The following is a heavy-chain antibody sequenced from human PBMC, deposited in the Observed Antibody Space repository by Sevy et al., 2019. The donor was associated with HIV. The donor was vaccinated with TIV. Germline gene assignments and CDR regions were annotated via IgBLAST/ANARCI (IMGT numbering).Heavy chain of an antibody. CDR2: ISGSGGST. D-gene: IGHD3-10*01. V-gene: IGHV3-23*01. CDR3: AKDRGKYYGSDFDY. J-gene: IGHJ4*02. CDR1: GFTFSSYA. Sequence: GGSLRLSCAASGFTFSSYAMSWVRQAPGKGLEWVSAISGSGGSTYYADSVKGRFTISRDNSKNTLYLQMNSLRAEDRAVYYCAKDRGKYYGSDFDYWGQGTLVTVSS.